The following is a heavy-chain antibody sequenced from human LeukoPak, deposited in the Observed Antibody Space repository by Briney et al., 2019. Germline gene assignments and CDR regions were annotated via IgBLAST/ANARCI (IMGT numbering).Heavy chain of an antibody. Sequence: ASVKVSCKASGYTFTSYGISWVRQAPGKGLEWMGWISGYNGNTNYAQKLQGRVTMTTDTSTSTAYMELRSLRSDDTAVYYCARASPDYDYVWGSYRPPYYYYYYMDVWGKGTTVTVSS. J-gene: IGHJ6*03. CDR3: ARASPDYDYVWGSYRPPYYYYYYMDV. V-gene: IGHV1-18*01. D-gene: IGHD3-16*02. CDR1: GYTFTSYG. CDR2: ISGYNGNT.